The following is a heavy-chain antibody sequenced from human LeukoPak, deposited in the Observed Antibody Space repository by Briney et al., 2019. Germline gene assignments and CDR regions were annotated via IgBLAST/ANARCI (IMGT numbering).Heavy chain of an antibody. Sequence: SETLSLTCTVSGGPISSGGYYWSWIRQHPGKGLEWIGYIYHSGSTYYNPSLKSRVTISVDRSKNQFSLKLSSVTAADTAVYYCASGDSYGLFDYWGQGTLVTVSS. CDR1: GGPISSGGYY. CDR2: IYHSGST. J-gene: IGHJ4*02. V-gene: IGHV4-30-2*01. D-gene: IGHD5-18*01. CDR3: ASGDSYGLFDY.